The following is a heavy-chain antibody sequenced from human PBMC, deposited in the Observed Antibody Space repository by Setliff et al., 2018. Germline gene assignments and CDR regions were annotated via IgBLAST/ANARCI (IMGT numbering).Heavy chain of an antibody. Sequence: ASVKVSCKTSGFGFTTFGFSWVRQVPGQGLEWMGWMNPNSGNTGYAQKFQGRVTMTRNTSISTAYMELNSLRAEDTAVYYCARGGFGYCSSTSCQWGYYSMDVWGKGTTVTVSS. J-gene: IGHJ6*03. CDR3: ARGGFGYCSSTSCQWGYYSMDV. D-gene: IGHD2-2*03. CDR1: GFGFTTFG. V-gene: IGHV1-8*02. CDR2: MNPNSGNT.